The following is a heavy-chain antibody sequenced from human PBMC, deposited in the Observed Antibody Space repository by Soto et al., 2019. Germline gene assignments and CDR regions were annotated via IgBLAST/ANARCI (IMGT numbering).Heavy chain of an antibody. D-gene: IGHD2-2*01. Sequence: PSETLSLTCTVSGGSISSYYWGWVRQPPGKGLEWTGYIYYSGSTNYNPSLKSRVTISVDTSKNQFSLKLSSVTAADTAVYYCARDKGVVPAGGGFDPWGQGTLVTVSS. CDR2: IYYSGST. V-gene: IGHV4-59*01. CDR3: ARDKGVVPAGGGFDP. J-gene: IGHJ5*02. CDR1: GGSISSYY.